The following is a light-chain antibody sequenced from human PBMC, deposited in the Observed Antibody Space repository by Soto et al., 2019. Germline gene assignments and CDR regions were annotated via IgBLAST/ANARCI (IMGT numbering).Light chain of an antibody. V-gene: IGKV1-9*01. CDR2: GAS. Sequence: DIQLTQSPSFLSASVVDRVTITCRTSQGTSSYLAWFQQKPGRAPKVLIYGASTLQSGVPARFSGSGSGTDFTLTISNLQPEDFAVYYCQQYGSSPVTFGQGTRLEIK. J-gene: IGKJ5*01. CDR3: QQYGSSPVT. CDR1: QGTSSY.